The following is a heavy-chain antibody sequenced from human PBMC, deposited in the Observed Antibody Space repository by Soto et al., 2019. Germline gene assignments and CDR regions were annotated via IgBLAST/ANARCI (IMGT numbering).Heavy chain of an antibody. CDR3: ERREDYDSSGYYPLYYFDY. V-gene: IGHV4-39*01. CDR2: IYYSGST. D-gene: IGHD3-22*01. CDR1: GGSISSSSYY. Sequence: ESLCLSCPVSGGSISSSSYYWGWIRQPPGKGLEWIGSIYYSGSTYYNPSLKSRVTISVDTSKNQFSLKLSYVTAEDTAVYYCERREDYDSSGYYPLYYFDYWGQGTLVTVSS. J-gene: IGHJ4*02.